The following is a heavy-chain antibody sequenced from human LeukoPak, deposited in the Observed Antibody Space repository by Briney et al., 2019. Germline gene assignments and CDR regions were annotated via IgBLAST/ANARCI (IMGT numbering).Heavy chain of an antibody. CDR2: ISWNSGSI. CDR1: GFTFDDYA. J-gene: IGHJ4*02. D-gene: IGHD3-3*01. Sequence: GRSLRLSCAASGFTFDDYAMHWVRQAPGKGLEWVSGISWNSGSIGYADSVKGRFTISRDNAKNSLYLQMNSLRAEDTAVYYCARDTGAPMRFLELHASRIDYWGQGTLVTVSS. V-gene: IGHV3-9*01. CDR3: ARDTGAPMRFLELHASRIDY.